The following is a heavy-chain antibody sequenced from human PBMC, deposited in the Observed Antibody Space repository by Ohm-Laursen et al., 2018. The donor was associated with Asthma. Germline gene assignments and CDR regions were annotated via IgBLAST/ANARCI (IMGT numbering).Heavy chain of an antibody. CDR3: ARERAGYYLDY. CDR2: ISTASSFI. CDR1: GYTFSRYS. V-gene: IGHV3-21*01. J-gene: IGHJ4*02. Sequence: SLRLSCTAPGYTFSRYSIHWVRQIPGKGLEWVASISTASSFIYYADSVRGRFTISRDNAKNSLYLQMNSLRAEDTAVYYCARERAGYYLDYWGQGTLVTVSS.